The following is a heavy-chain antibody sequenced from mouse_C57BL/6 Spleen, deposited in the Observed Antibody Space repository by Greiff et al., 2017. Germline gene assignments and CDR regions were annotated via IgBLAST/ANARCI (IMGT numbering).Heavy chain of an antibody. CDR1: GFTFSDYG. D-gene: IGHD1-1*01. Sequence: EVQVVESGGGLVKPGGSLKLSCAASGFTFSDYGMHWVRQAPEKGLEWVAYISSGSSTIYYADTVKGRFTISRDNAKNTLFLQMTSLRSEDTAMYYCARPRYYGSSYVPFAYWGQGTLVTVSA. J-gene: IGHJ3*01. CDR3: ARPRYYGSSYVPFAY. V-gene: IGHV5-17*01. CDR2: ISSGSSTI.